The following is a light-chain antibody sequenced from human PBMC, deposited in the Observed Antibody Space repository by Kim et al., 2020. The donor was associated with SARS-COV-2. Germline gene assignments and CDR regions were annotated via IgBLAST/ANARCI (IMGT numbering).Light chain of an antibody. Sequence: ASVGDRVTITCRASQGIRTDLAWYQQKPGIAPKLLIYAASNLQSGVPSRFSGSGSGTSFALTISSLQPEDFATYYCLQIYNYPWTFGQGTKVDIK. J-gene: IGKJ1*01. CDR3: LQIYNYPWT. CDR1: QGIRTD. CDR2: AAS. V-gene: IGKV1-6*01.